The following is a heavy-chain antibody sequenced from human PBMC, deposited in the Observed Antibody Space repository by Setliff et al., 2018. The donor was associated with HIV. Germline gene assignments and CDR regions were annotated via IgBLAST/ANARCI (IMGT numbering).Heavy chain of an antibody. CDR2: ISAYNGNA. Sequence: ASVKVSCKASGYTFTNFGIGWVRQAPGQGLERMGWISAYNGNANYAQKLQGRVTMTTDTSTNTAYMELRSLRSDDTAVYYCARGYGAFDIWGQGTMVTVSS. D-gene: IGHD4-17*01. V-gene: IGHV1-18*01. CDR1: GYTFTNFG. J-gene: IGHJ3*02. CDR3: ARGYGAFDI.